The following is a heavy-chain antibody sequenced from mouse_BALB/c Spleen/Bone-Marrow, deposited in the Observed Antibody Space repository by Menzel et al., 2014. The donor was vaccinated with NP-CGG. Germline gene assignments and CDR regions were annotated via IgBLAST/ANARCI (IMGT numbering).Heavy chain of an antibody. CDR1: GYSFITYW. CDR2: IHPSDSET. Sequence: QLQQSGADLVRPGASVKLSCKASGYSFITYWMNWLKQRPGEGLEWIGMIHPSDSETRLNQKFNDKATLTVDESSSIVYMQLSSPTSEDSAVYYCARGHYSMDYWGQGTSVIVSS. CDR3: ARGHYSMDY. V-gene: IGHV1-74*01. J-gene: IGHJ4*01.